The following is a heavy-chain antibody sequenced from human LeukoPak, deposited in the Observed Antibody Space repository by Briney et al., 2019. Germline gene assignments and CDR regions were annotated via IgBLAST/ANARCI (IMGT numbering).Heavy chain of an antibody. CDR1: GFTFSDYY. CDR2: ISNSGSTI. Sequence: GGSLRLSCAASGFTFSDYYMSWIRQAPGKGLEWVSYISNSGSTIYYADSVKGRFTISRDNAKNSLYLQMNSLRAEDTAVYYCARGYKHGDYVPGYDAFDIGGQGTMVTVS. D-gene: IGHD4-17*01. CDR3: ARGYKHGDYVPGYDAFDI. J-gene: IGHJ3*02. V-gene: IGHV3-11*01.